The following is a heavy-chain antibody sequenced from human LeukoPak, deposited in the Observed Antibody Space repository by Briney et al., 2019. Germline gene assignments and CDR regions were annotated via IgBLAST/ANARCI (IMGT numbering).Heavy chain of an antibody. CDR3: AKDISGHYGSGSAFDY. CDR1: GFTVSSNY. Sequence: ETGGSLRLSCAASGFTVSSNYMSWVRQAPGKGLEWVSIIYSGGSTYYADSVKGRFTISRDNSKNTLYLQMNSLRAEDTALYYCAKDISGHYGSGSAFDYWGQGTLVTVSS. D-gene: IGHD3-10*01. J-gene: IGHJ4*02. CDR2: IYSGGST. V-gene: IGHV3-53*05.